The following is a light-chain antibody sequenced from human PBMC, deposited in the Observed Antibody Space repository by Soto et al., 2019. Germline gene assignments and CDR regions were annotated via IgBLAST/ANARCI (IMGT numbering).Light chain of an antibody. CDR3: QQSYSLPPT. J-gene: IGKJ1*01. CDR1: QTASKS. CDR2: ATS. V-gene: IGKV1-39*01. Sequence: DIQLTQSPSTLPAYVGDRVTITCRASQTASKSLNWYQQRPGKAPELLVYATSHLQRGVPSRFSGSGSGTDFTLAISSLQPEDFATYYCQQSYSLPPTFGHGTRVEI.